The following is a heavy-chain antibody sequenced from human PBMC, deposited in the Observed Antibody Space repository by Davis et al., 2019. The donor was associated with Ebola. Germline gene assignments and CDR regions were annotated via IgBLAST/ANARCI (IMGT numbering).Heavy chain of an antibody. CDR3: ARGKTLALLYYYYGMDV. Sequence: SETLSLTCTVSGGSISSYYWSWIRQPPGKGLEWIGYTYYSGSTNYNPSLKSRVTISVDTSKNQFSLKLSSVTAADTAVYYCARGKTLALLYYYYGMDVWGQGTTVTVSS. CDR2: TYYSGST. D-gene: IGHD6-13*01. J-gene: IGHJ6*02. CDR1: GGSISSYY. V-gene: IGHV4-59*12.